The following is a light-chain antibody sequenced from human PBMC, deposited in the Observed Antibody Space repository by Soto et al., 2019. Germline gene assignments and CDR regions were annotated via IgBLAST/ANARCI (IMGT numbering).Light chain of an antibody. V-gene: IGKV1-39*01. CDR1: QSIVTY. CDR2: AAS. Sequence: DIQMTQSPSSLSASVGDRVTITCRPSQSIVTYLNWYLQKPGKAPKLLIYAASNLQSGVPSRFSGSGSGTAFTLTISSLQPVDFATYFCQQSYSTPPWTFGQGTKVDIK. J-gene: IGKJ1*01. CDR3: QQSYSTPPWT.